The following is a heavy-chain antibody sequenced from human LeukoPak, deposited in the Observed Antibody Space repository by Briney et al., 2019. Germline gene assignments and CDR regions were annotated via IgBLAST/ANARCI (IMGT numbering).Heavy chain of an antibody. CDR1: GGSISSGDYS. CDR3: ARARESMATAGSYFDY. Sequence: PSETLSLTCAVSGGSISSGDYSWSWLRQPPGNGLEWIGYIYHTGNTNYNPSLKSRVTISVARSKNQFSLRLSSVTAADTAVYYCARARESMATAGSYFDYWGQGTLVTVSS. D-gene: IGHD6-13*01. J-gene: IGHJ4*02. V-gene: IGHV4-30-2*01. CDR2: IYHTGNT.